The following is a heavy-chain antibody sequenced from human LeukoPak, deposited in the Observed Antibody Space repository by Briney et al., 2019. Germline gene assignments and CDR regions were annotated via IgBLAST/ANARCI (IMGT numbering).Heavy chain of an antibody. CDR2: INSYGSST. V-gene: IGHV3-74*01. J-gene: IGHJ4*02. D-gene: IGHD5-12*01. CDR3: ARGGNGYEPFDY. Sequence: PGGSLRLSCAASGFTFSTYWMHWVRQAPGKGLVWVSRINSYGSSTSYADSVKGRFTISRDNAKDTLYLQMNSLRAEDTAVYYCARGGNGYEPFDYWGQGTLVTVSS. CDR1: GFTFSTYW.